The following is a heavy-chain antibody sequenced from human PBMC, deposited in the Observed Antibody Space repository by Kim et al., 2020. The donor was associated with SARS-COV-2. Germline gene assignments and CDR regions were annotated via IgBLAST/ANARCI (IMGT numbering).Heavy chain of an antibody. J-gene: IGHJ6*03. CDR3: ARTNFGVTQYYYMDV. CDR2: IIHSGIT. V-gene: IGHV4-34*12. Sequence: SETLSLTCGVFRGSFDDYYWAWIRQPPGKGLEWIGEIIHSGITSYNPSLKSRVIISVNTSKRQVSLRLSSVTAAETDVYYCARTNFGVTQYYYMDVWGKGTAVSVSS. CDR1: RGSFDDYY. D-gene: IGHD3-3*01.